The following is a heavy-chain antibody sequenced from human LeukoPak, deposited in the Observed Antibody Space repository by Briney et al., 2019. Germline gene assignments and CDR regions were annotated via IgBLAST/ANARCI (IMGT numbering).Heavy chain of an antibody. CDR1: GFTFSSYA. CDR2: ISGSGGST. V-gene: IGHV3-23*01. Sequence: GGSLRLSCAAPGFTFSSYAMSWVRQAPGKGLEWVSAISGSGGSTYYADSVKGRFTISRDNSKNTLYLQMNSLRAEDTAVYYCAKDRGPYDSSGYYTFFDYWGQGTLVTVSS. J-gene: IGHJ4*02. CDR3: AKDRGPYDSSGYYTFFDY. D-gene: IGHD3-22*01.